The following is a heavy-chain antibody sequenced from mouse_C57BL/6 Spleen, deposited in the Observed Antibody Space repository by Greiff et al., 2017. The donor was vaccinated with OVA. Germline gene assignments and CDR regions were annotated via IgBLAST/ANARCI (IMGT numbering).Heavy chain of an antibody. Sequence: VQLVESGAELARPGASVKLSCKASGYTFTSYGISWVKQRTGQGLEWIGEIYPRSGNTYYNEKFKGKATLTADKSSSTAYMELRSLTSEDSAVYFCARGGVTTVVDFDVWGTGTTVTVSS. CDR1: GYTFTSYG. CDR2: IYPRSGNT. J-gene: IGHJ1*03. D-gene: IGHD1-1*01. CDR3: ARGGVTTVVDFDV. V-gene: IGHV1-81*01.